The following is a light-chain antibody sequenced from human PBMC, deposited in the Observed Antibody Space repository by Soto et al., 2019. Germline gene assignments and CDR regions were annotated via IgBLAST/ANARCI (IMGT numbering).Light chain of an antibody. CDR2: GPS. CDR1: QSIGSAY. Sequence: EIVLTQSPGTLSLSPGERATLSCRASQSIGSAYLAWYQQKPGQAPRLLIYGPSSRATGIPDRFSGSGSGTDFTLTISRLEPEDFAVYYCQQYGSSPVFGPGTKVDIK. CDR3: QQYGSSPV. J-gene: IGKJ3*01. V-gene: IGKV3-20*01.